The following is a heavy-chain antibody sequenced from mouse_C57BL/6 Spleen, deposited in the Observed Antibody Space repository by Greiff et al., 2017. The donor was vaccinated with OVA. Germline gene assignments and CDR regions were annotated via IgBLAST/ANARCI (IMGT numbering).Heavy chain of an antibody. CDR3: ARSTTVVGYAMDY. J-gene: IGHJ4*01. CDR1: GYTFTSYW. Sequence: QVQLQQPGAELVKPGASVKLSCKASGYTFTSYWMHWVKQRPGQGLEWIGMIHPNSGSTNYNEKFKSKATLTVDKSSSTAYMQLSSLTSEDSAVYYCARSTTVVGYAMDYWGQGTSVTVSS. D-gene: IGHD1-1*01. V-gene: IGHV1-64*01. CDR2: IHPNSGST.